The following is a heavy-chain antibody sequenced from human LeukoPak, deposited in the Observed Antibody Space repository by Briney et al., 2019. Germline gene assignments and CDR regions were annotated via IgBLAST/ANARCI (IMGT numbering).Heavy chain of an antibody. Sequence: GGSLRLSCAASGFTVSSYWMHWVRQAPGKGLVWVSRINSDGSSTSYADSVKGRFTISRDNAKNTLYLQMNSLRAEDTAVYYRARDDNDSPLFDPWGQGTLVTVSS. CDR3: ARDDNDSPLFDP. CDR1: GFTVSSYW. V-gene: IGHV3-74*01. CDR2: INSDGSST. J-gene: IGHJ5*02. D-gene: IGHD3-22*01.